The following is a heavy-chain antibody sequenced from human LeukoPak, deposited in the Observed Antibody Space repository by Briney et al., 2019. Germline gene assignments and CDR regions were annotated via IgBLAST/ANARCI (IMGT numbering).Heavy chain of an antibody. CDR3: ARDQEASDY. CDR2: IYPRDGST. V-gene: IGHV1-46*01. Sequence: ASVKVSCKASGYSFTSNYIHWVRQAPGQGLEWMGMIYPRDGSTSYAQKFQGRVTVTRDTSTSTVHMELSGLRSEDTAVYYCARDQEASDYWGQGTLVTVSS. CDR1: GYSFTSNY. J-gene: IGHJ4*02.